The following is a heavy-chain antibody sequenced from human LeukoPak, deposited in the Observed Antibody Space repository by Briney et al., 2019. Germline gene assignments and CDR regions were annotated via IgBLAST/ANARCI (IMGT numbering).Heavy chain of an antibody. D-gene: IGHD6-6*01. CDR1: GFTFSSYA. CDR3: AKDDSSSPNYFDY. CDR2: ISGSGGST. Sequence: GGSLRLSCAASGFTFSSYAMHWVRQAPGKGLEWVSGISGSGGSTYYADSVKGRFTISRDNSKNTLYLQMNSLRAEDTAVYYCAKDDSSSPNYFDYWGQGTLVTVSS. J-gene: IGHJ4*02. V-gene: IGHV3-23*01.